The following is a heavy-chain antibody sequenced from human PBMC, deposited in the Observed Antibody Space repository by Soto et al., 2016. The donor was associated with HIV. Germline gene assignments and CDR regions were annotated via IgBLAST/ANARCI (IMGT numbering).Heavy chain of an antibody. D-gene: IGHD3-16*01. Sequence: QMQLLQSGPEVKKPGTSVKVSCKTSGFSLTTSAVQWVRQARGQRLEWIGWSVIGSVNTNYAQSFQERVRITRDLSTETAYMELSSLRSEDTALYYCAAALHDFVWGRPGAFDIWGQGTMVTVSP. CDR3: AAALHDFVWGRPGAFDI. CDR2: SVIGSVNT. V-gene: IGHV1-58*01. CDR1: GFSLTTSA. J-gene: IGHJ3*02.